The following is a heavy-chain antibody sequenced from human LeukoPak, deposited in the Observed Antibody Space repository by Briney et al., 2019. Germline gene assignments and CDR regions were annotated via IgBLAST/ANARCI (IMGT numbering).Heavy chain of an antibody. J-gene: IGHJ1*01. CDR3: ATDEGG. V-gene: IGHV1-2*02. CDR2: IDPNNGDT. Sequence: ASVKVSCKASGYTFTGYYMHWVRQAPGQGLEWMGFIDPNNGDTNYAQKFQGRVTLTSDTSISTAYMELSSLRSDDTAVYHCATDEGGWGQGTLVTVSS. D-gene: IGHD3-16*01. CDR1: GYTFTGYY.